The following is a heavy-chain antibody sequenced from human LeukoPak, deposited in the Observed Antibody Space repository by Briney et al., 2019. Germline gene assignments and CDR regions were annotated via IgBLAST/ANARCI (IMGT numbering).Heavy chain of an antibody. D-gene: IGHD6-19*01. Sequence: GGSLRLSCAASGFTFSTYSMNWVRQAPGKGLEWVSYISSSRSSIYYADSVKGRFTISRDNAKNSLYLQMNSLRAEDAAVYYCARELRDSSGWLFDYWGQGTLVTVSS. CDR2: ISSSRSSI. V-gene: IGHV3-48*04. CDR3: ARELRDSSGWLFDY. CDR1: GFTFSTYS. J-gene: IGHJ4*02.